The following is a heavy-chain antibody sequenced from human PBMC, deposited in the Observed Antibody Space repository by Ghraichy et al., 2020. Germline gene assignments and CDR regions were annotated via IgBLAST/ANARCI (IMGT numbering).Heavy chain of an antibody. CDR3: ARLVDYGDSRPLDY. CDR1: GGSFSSYY. CDR2: INHSGST. D-gene: IGHD4-17*01. Sequence: SETLSLTCAVYGGSFSSYYWSWIRQPPGKGLEWIGQINHSGSTNYNPSLKSRVTISVDTSKNQFSLKLSSVTAADTAVYYCARLVDYGDSRPLDYWGQGTLVTVSS. J-gene: IGHJ4*02. V-gene: IGHV4-34*01.